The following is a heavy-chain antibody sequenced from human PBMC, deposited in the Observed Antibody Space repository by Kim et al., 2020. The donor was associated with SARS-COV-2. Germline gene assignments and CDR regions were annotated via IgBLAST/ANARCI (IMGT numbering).Heavy chain of an antibody. Sequence: GGSLRLSCAASGFTVSSNYMSWVRQAPGKGLEWVSVIYSGGSTYYADSVKGRFTISRDNSKNTLYLQMNSLRAEDTAVYYCARQGTLWFGAENWFDPWGQGTLVTVSS. J-gene: IGHJ5*02. D-gene: IGHD3-10*01. CDR3: ARQGTLWFGAENWFDP. V-gene: IGHV3-66*04. CDR2: IYSGGST. CDR1: GFTVSSNY.